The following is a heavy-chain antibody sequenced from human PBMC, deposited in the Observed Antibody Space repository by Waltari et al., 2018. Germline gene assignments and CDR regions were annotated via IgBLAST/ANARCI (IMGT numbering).Heavy chain of an antibody. J-gene: IGHJ4*02. CDR2: IRGRGGCT. V-gene: IGHV3-23*01. CDR3: AKALWGSYRPDY. CDR1: GFTFSSYA. D-gene: IGHD3-16*02. Sequence: EVQLLESGGGLVQTGGSLRLSCAAYGFTFSSYAMSWVRQAPGKGLVWGAAIRGRGGCTYYADSVQVRFTISRDNSKNTLYLQINSLRAEYTAVYYCAKALWGSYRPDYWGQGTLVTVSS.